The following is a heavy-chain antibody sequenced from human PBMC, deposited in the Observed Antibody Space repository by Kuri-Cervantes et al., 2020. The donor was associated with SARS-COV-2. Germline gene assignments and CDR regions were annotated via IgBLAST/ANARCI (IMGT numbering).Heavy chain of an antibody. J-gene: IGHJ5*02. V-gene: IGHV4-30-4*08. CDR2: IYYSGST. D-gene: IGHD1-1*01. Sequence: SETLSLTCTVSGGSISSGDYYWSWIRQPPGKGLEWIGYIYYSGSTNYNPSLKSRVTISVDTSKNQFSLKLSSVTAADTAVYYCARGPTVAASNSVFDPWGQGTLVTVSS. CDR3: ARGPTVAASNSVFDP. CDR1: GGSISSGDYY.